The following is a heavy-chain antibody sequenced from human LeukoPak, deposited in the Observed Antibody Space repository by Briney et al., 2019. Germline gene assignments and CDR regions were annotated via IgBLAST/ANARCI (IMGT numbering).Heavy chain of an antibody. J-gene: IGHJ5*01. CDR1: GYTFTGYY. D-gene: IGHD2-15*01. V-gene: IGHV1-2*02. CDR3: ARDLFSDRISTVIMDDS. Sequence: TSVNLTFNASGYTFTGYYMHWVRQAPGPGLERMGWINPNSGGTNYAQKFQVRVTMTRDTSISTGYMELSRLRLDDTAVYYCARDLFSDRISTVIMDDSWGQGTLVPVTS. CDR2: INPNSGGT.